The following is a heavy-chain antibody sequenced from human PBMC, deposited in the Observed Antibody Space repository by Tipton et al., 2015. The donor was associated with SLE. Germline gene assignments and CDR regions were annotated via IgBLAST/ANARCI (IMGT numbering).Heavy chain of an antibody. D-gene: IGHD7-27*01. CDR3: ARSLGTGYFDY. CDR2: IYHSGST. CDR1: GASISSGYY. V-gene: IGHV4-38-2*01. Sequence: TLSLTCALSGASISSGYYWGWIRQPPGKGLEWIGSIYHSGSTYYNPSLKSRVTMSVDTSKNQFFLKLRSVTAADTAVYYCARSLGTGYFDYWGQGTLVTVSS. J-gene: IGHJ4*02.